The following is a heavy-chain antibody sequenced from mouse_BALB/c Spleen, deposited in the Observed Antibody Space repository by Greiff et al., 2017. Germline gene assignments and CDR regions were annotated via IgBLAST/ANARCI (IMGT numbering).Heavy chain of an antibody. CDR1: GYTFTSYW. Sequence: VKLQQSGAELARPGASVKLSCKASGYTFTSYWMQWVKQRPGQGLEWIGAIYPGDGDTRYTQKFKGKATLTADKSSSTAYMQLSSLASEDSAVYYCARGYYGSSYPLGYFDVWGAGTTVTVSS. V-gene: IGHV1-87*01. CDR2: IYPGDGDT. J-gene: IGHJ1*01. CDR3: ARGYYGSSYPLGYFDV. D-gene: IGHD1-1*01.